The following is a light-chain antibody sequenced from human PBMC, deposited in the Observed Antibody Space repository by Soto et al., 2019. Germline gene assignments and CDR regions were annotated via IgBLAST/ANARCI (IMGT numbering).Light chain of an antibody. CDR2: EVS. J-gene: IGLJ1*01. V-gene: IGLV2-14*01. Sequence: QSALTQPASVSGSPGQSITISCTGTSSDVGGYNYVSWYQQHPGKAPKLMIYEVSNRPSGVSNRFSGSKSGNTASLTISGLQAEDDADYYCSSYTSSGTYVFGTGTKVTVL. CDR3: SSYTSSGTYV. CDR1: SSDVGGYNY.